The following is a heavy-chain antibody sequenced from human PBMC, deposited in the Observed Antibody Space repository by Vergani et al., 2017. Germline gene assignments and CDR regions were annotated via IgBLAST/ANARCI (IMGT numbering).Heavy chain of an antibody. V-gene: IGHV1-2*02. CDR3: ARAGKYYDSSGYDPFDY. D-gene: IGHD3-22*01. CDR2: INPNSGGT. Sequence: QVQLVQSGAEVKKPGASVKVSCKASGYTFTGYYMHWVRQAPGQGLEWMGWINPNSGGTNYAQKFQGRVTMTRDTSISTAYMELSRLRSDDTAVYYCARAGKYYDSSGYDPFDYWGQGTLVTVSS. CDR1: GYTFTGYY. J-gene: IGHJ4*02.